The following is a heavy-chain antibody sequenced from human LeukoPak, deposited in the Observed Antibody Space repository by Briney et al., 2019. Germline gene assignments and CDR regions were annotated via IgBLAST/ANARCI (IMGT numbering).Heavy chain of an antibody. CDR1: GGSFSSGGYY. D-gene: IGHD5-24*01. Sequence: PSQTLSLTCTVSGGSFSSGGYYWSWIRQHPGKGLEWIGYIYYNAYSGSTYYNPSLKSRVTISEDTSKNQFSLKLSSVTAADTAVYYCARDRNVEMATIGYFDYWGQGTLVTVSS. CDR3: ARDRNVEMATIGYFDY. J-gene: IGHJ4*02. CDR2: IYYNAYSGST. V-gene: IGHV4-31*03.